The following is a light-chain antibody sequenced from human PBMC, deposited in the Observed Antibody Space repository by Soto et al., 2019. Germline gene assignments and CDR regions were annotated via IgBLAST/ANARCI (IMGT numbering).Light chain of an antibody. V-gene: IGLV1-44*01. CDR1: SSNIGSNT. CDR2: SNN. Sequence: VLAHPLSASGTPGQRVTISCSGSSSNIGSNTVNWYQQLPGTAPKLLIYSNNQRPSGVPDRFSGSKSGTSASLAISGLQSGDEADYYCAAWDDSLNGFYVFGTGTKVTVL. CDR3: AAWDDSLNGFYV. J-gene: IGLJ1*01.